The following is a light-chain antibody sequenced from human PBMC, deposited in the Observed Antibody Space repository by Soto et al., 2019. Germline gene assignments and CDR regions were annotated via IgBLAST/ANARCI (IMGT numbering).Light chain of an antibody. CDR2: EDN. J-gene: IGLJ2*01. CDR3: QTWDSNIVV. V-gene: IGLV3-1*01. Sequence: VLVIYEDNKRPSGIPERFSGSNSGNTATLTISGTLPMDEADYYCQTWDSNIVVFGGGTKLTVL.